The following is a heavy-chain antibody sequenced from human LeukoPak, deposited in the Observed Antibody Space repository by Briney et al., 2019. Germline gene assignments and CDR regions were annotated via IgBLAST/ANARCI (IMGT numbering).Heavy chain of an antibody. D-gene: IGHD3-10*01. CDR2: INHSGST. J-gene: IGHJ4*02. CDR3: ARQHVRLYYGSGSYRY. V-gene: IGHV4-34*01. Sequence: SETLSLTCAVYGGSFSGYYWSWIRQPPGKGLEWIGEINHSGSTNYNPSLKSRVTISVDTSKNQFSLKLSSVTAADTAVYYCARQHVRLYYGSGSYRYWGQGTLVTVSS. CDR1: GGSFSGYY.